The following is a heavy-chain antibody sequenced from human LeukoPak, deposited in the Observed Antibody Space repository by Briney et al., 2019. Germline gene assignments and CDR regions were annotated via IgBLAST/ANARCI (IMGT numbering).Heavy chain of an antibody. J-gene: IGHJ4*02. D-gene: IGHD3-9*01. V-gene: IGHV3-7*03. CDR1: GFTFSGYR. Sequence: GGSLRLSCAASGFTFSGYRMGWVRQAPGKGLEWVANIKQDGSEKYYVDSVKGRFTISRDNAKNSLYLQMNSLRAEDTAVYYCARDLTNLDILTGYYSYYFDYWGQETLVTVSS. CDR3: ARDLTNLDILTGYYSYYFDY. CDR2: IKQDGSEK.